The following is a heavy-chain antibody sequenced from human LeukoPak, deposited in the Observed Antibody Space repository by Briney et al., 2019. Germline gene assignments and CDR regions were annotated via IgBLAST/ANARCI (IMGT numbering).Heavy chain of an antibody. J-gene: IGHJ5*02. Sequence: ETLSLTCAVSGGSITSSNWWSWVRQAPGKGLEWVSVIYGGGDAYYADSVKGRLTIARDNSKKTLYLQMNNLRVEDTAVYYCARVQFQWFDPWGQGTLVTVSS. V-gene: IGHV3-66*01. CDR3: ARVQFQWFDP. CDR2: IYGGGDA. CDR1: GGSITSSNW. D-gene: IGHD6-19*01.